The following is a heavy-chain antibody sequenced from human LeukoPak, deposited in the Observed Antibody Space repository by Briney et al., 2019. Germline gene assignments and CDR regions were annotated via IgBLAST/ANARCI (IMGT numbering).Heavy chain of an antibody. D-gene: IGHD1-20*01. CDR1: GGSISSYY. CDR2: IYYSGST. V-gene: IGHV4-59*05. CDR3: SRITGTYYYMDV. Sequence: SETLSLTCTVSGGSISSYYWSWIRQPAGKGLEWIGRIYYSGSTYYNPSLKSRVTISVDTSKNQFSLKLSSVTAADTAVYYCSRITGTYYYMDVWGKGTTVTVSS. J-gene: IGHJ6*03.